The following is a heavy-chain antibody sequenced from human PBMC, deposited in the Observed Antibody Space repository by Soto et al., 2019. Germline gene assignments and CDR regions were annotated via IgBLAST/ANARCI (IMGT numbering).Heavy chain of an antibody. CDR3: AKPPHGGPYYYMDV. Sequence: GGSLRLSCAASGFTFSSYAMSWVRQAPGKGLEWVSAISGSGGSTYYADSVKGRFTISRDNSKNTLYLQMNSLRAEDTAVYYCAKPPHGGPYYYMDVWGKGTTVTVSS. CDR2: ISGSGGST. CDR1: GFTFSSYA. D-gene: IGHD3-16*01. V-gene: IGHV3-23*01. J-gene: IGHJ6*03.